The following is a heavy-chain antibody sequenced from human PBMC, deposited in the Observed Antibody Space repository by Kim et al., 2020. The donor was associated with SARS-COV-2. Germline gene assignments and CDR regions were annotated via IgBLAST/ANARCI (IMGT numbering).Heavy chain of an antibody. J-gene: IGHJ6*01. D-gene: IGHD3-10*01. CDR1: GFSFDDYA. V-gene: IGHV3-9*01. CDR2: ISWNSGSI. CDR3: AKDHGSGRYYYYGMDV. Sequence: GGSLRLSCAASGFSFDDYAMHWVRQGPGKGLEWVSGISWNSGSIGYADSVKGRFTISRDNAKNSLYLQMSSLRAEDTALYYCAKDHGSGRYYYYGMDVWG.